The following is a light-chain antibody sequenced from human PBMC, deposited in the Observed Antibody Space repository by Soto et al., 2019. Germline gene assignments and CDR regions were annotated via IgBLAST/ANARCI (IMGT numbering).Light chain of an antibody. V-gene: IGLV2-14*03. J-gene: IGLJ2*01. CDR2: DVS. CDR1: SSDVGGYDY. Sequence: QSVLTQPASVSGSPGQSITISCTGTSSDVGGYDYVSWYQQHPGKAPKLMIYDVSNRPSGVSNRFSGSKSGNTASLTISGFQAEDEADYYCSSYTSSNTLVVFGGGTKLTVL. CDR3: SSYTSSNTLVV.